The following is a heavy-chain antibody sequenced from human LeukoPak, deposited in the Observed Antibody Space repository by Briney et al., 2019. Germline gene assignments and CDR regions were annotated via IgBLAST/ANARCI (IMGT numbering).Heavy chain of an antibody. CDR1: GFTFDDYA. V-gene: IGHV3-43D*03. J-gene: IGHJ3*02. CDR2: ISWDGGST. CDR3: ARDSRLNDAFDI. D-gene: IGHD1-1*01. Sequence: GGSLRLSCAASGFTFDDYAMHWVRQAPGKGLEWVSLISWDGGSTYYADSVKGRFTISRDNSKNSLYLQMNSLRAEDTAVYYCARDSRLNDAFDIWGQGTMVTVSS.